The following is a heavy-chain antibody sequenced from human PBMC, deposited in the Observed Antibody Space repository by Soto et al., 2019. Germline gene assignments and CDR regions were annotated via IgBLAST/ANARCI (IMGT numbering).Heavy chain of an antibody. V-gene: IGHV5-51*01. CDR3: ARRANTVADHFVL. D-gene: IGHD4-17*01. CDR2: IYPSDSDT. CDR1: GYTFTIYW. Sequence: GESLKISCQVSGYTFTIYWIGWVRQMPGKALEWMGLIYPSDSDTRYSPSFQGQVTISADQSINTAYLQWDSLKASDTAIYYCARRANTVADHFVLWGQGTQVNVSS. J-gene: IGHJ4*02.